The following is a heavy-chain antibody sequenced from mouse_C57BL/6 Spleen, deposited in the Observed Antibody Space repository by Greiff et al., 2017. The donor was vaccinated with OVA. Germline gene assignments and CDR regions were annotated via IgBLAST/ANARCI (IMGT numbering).Heavy chain of an antibody. D-gene: IGHD2-3*01. CDR3: ARAPDGYYVDY. CDR1: GYAFSSYW. CDR2: IYPGDGDT. Sequence: QVQLQQSGAELVKPGASVKISCKASGYAFSSYWMNWVKQRPGKGLEWIGQIYPGDGDTNYNGKFKGKATLTADKSSSTAYMQLSSLTSEDSAVYFCARAPDGYYVDYWGQGTTLTVSS. J-gene: IGHJ2*01. V-gene: IGHV1-80*01.